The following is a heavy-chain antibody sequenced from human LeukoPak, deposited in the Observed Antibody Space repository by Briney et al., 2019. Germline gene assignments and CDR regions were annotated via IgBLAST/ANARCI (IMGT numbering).Heavy chain of an antibody. Sequence: GGSLRLSCAASGFTFSGYWMHWARQSPGKGLVWVSCIKGDGSDTLYADSVKGRFTISRDNAKNTLYLQMNSLRVEDTAVYYCARDPRNKGFDRWGQGTLVTVSS. CDR2: IKGDGSDT. CDR3: ARDPRNKGFDR. CDR1: GFTFSGYW. V-gene: IGHV3-74*01. D-gene: IGHD1/OR15-1a*01. J-gene: IGHJ5*02.